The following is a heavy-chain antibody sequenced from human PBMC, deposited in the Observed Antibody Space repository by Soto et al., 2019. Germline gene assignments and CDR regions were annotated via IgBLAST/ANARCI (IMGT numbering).Heavy chain of an antibody. J-gene: IGHJ3*01. CDR1: GGTFTSYT. V-gene: IGHV1-69*02. Sequence: QVQLVQSGADVKKPGSSVKVSCKASGGTFTSYTISWVRQAPGQGLEWMGRIIPILGVTNYAPKFQGTVPITADKSTSTAYMELSSLRSEDTAMYYCAIDYYDTEASWGQGTMVTFSS. D-gene: IGHD3-22*01. CDR3: AIDYYDTEAS. CDR2: IIPILGVT.